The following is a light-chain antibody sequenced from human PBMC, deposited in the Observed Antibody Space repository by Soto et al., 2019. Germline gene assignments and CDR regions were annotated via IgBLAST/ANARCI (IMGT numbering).Light chain of an antibody. J-gene: IGKJ4*01. CDR1: QGISNW. CDR3: QQATSIPLT. CDR2: AAS. V-gene: IGKV1-12*01. Sequence: DIQMTQSPSSVSASVGDRVTIACRASQGISNWLAWYQQKPGKAPKLLISAASSLQSGVPSRFSDRGSGTDFTLTLNTLQPEDFATYYCQQATSIPLTFGGGTKVEVK.